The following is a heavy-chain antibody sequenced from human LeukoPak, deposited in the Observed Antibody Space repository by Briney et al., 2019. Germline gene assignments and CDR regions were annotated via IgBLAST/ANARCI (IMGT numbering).Heavy chain of an antibody. J-gene: IGHJ2*01. V-gene: IGHV4-39*01. Sequence: PSETLSLTCTVSGGSISSSSYYWGWIRQPPGKGLEWIGSIYYSGSTYYNPSLKSRVTISVDTSKNQFSLKLSSVTAADTAVYYCARRAYCGGDCYSSWYFDLWGRGTLVTVSS. CDR1: GGSISSSSYY. D-gene: IGHD2-21*02. CDR3: ARRAYCGGDCYSSWYFDL. CDR2: IYYSGST.